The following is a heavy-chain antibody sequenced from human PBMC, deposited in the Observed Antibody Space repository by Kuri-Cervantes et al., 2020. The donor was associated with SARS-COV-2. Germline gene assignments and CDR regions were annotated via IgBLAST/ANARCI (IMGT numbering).Heavy chain of an antibody. CDR3: AKDTKSYDFWSGGFDY. Sequence: GGSLRLSCAASGFTFSSYAMSWVHQAPGKGLEWVSAISGSGGSTYYADSVKGRFTISRDNAKNSLYLQMNSLRAEDMALYYCAKDTKSYDFWSGGFDYWGQGTLVTVSS. J-gene: IGHJ4*02. CDR1: GFTFSSYA. CDR2: ISGSGGST. D-gene: IGHD3-3*01. V-gene: IGHV3-23*01.